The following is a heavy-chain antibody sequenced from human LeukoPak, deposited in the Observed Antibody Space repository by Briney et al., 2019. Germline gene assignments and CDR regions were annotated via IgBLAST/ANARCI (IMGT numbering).Heavy chain of an antibody. Sequence: PGGSLRLSCAAPGFTFSNYAMSWVRQAPGKGLEWVSVISGIGGSTYDADSVKGRFTISRDNSKNTLYLQMNSLRVEDTAVYYCAKWGAPGASTDWFDYWGQGTLVTVSS. J-gene: IGHJ4*02. CDR2: ISGIGGST. CDR3: AKWGAPGASTDWFDY. D-gene: IGHD2-2*01. CDR1: GFTFSNYA. V-gene: IGHV3-23*01.